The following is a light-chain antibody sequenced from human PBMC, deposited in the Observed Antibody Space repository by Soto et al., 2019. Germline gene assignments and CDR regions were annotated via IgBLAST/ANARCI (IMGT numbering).Light chain of an antibody. J-gene: IGKJ1*01. CDR1: QSVSSN. CDR2: GAF. Sequence: EIVMTQSPVTLSVSPGERVTLSCRASQSVSSNLAWYQQKPGQAPSLLIYGAFTRATGIPARFSGPGSGTEFTLTISSLQSEDFALYYCQQYNDWPLTFGQWTKVDI. CDR3: QQYNDWPLT. V-gene: IGKV3-15*01.